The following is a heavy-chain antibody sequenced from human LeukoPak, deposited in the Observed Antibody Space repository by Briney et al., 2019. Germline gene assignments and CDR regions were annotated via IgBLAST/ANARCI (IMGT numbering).Heavy chain of an antibody. V-gene: IGHV4-61*02. CDR1: GGSISSGSYY. D-gene: IGHD1-26*01. CDR3: ARNSGSYAGIDY. Sequence: PSQTLSLTCTVSGGSISSGSYYWSWIRQPAGKGLEWIGRIYTSGSTNYNPSLKSRVTISVDTSKNQFSLKLSSVTAADTAVYCCARNSGSYAGIDYWGQGTLVTVSS. CDR2: IYTSGST. J-gene: IGHJ4*02.